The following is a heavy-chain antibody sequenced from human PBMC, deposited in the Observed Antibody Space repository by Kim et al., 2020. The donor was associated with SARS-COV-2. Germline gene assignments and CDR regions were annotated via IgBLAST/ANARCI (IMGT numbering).Heavy chain of an antibody. Sequence: EGSLRLSCAASGFTFSTYGMHWVRQAPGKGLEWVAVIWYDGNNRYYADSVKGRFTISRDNSKNMLYLQMNSLRAEDTAVYYCASFSGAFDIWGQGTMVTV. D-gene: IGHD3-3*01. CDR2: IWYDGNNR. CDR3: ASFSGAFDI. CDR1: GFTFSTYG. V-gene: IGHV3-33*01. J-gene: IGHJ3*02.